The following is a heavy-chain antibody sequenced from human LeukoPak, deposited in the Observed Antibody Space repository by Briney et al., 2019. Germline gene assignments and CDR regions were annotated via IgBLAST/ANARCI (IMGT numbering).Heavy chain of an antibody. V-gene: IGHV1-2*02. D-gene: IGHD3-22*01. J-gene: IGHJ4*02. CDR1: GYTFTGYY. CDR3: ARDFTYYYDSSGYPPDY. Sequence: ASVKVSCKASGYTFTGYYMHWVRQAPGQGLEWMGWINPNSGGTNYAQKFQGRVTMTRDTSISTAYMELSRLRSDDTAVYYCARDFTYYYDSSGYPPDYWGQGTLVTVSS. CDR2: INPNSGGT.